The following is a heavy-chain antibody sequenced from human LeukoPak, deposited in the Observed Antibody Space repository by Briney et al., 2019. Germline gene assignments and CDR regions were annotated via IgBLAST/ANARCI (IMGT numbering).Heavy chain of an antibody. J-gene: IGHJ4*02. D-gene: IGHD3-16*02. V-gene: IGHV4-34*01. CDR1: GGSFCGYY. CDR2: INHSGST. Sequence: SETLSLTCAVYGGSFCGYYWSWIRQPPGKGLEWIGEINHSGSTNYNPSLKSRVTISVDTSKNQFSLKLSSVTAADTAVYYCARGANYIWGSYRSSRSYYFDYWGQGTLVTVSS. CDR3: ARGANYIWGSYRSSRSYYFDY.